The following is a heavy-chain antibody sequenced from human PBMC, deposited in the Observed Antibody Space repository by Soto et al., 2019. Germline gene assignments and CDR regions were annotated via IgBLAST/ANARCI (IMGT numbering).Heavy chain of an antibody. J-gene: IGHJ4*02. CDR3: AKDLSTRVGWGVFGVVMRSDY. CDR1: GFTFSSYA. CDR2: ISGSGGST. V-gene: IGHV3-23*01. D-gene: IGHD3-3*01. Sequence: GGSLRLSCAASGFTFSSYAMSWVRQAPGKGLEWVSAISGSGGSTYYADSVKGRFTISRDNSKNTLYLQMNSLRAEDTAVYYCAKDLSTRVGWGVFGVVMRSDYWGQGTLVTVSS.